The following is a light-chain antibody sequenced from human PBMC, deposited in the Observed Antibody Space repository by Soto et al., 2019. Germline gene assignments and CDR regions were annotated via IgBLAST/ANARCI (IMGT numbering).Light chain of an antibody. CDR2: LNSDGSH. Sequence: QLVLTQSPSASASLGASVKLTCTLSSGHSSYGIAWHQQQPEKGPRYLMKLNSDGSHSKGDGIPDRFSGSSSGAERYLTISSLQSEDEADYYCPTWGTGIPVFGGGTPLTVL. CDR1: SGHSSYG. CDR3: PTWGTGIPV. V-gene: IGLV4-69*01. J-gene: IGLJ7*01.